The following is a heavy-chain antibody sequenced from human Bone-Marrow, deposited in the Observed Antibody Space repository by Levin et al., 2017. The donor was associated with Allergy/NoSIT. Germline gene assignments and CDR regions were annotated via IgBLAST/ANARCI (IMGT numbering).Heavy chain of an antibody. D-gene: IGHD2-21*02. CDR3: AKAHKTTAGDWKQLFPSFDN. V-gene: IGHV3-23*01. J-gene: IGHJ4*02. CDR1: EFTFSSYA. Sequence: GGSLRLSCAASEFTFSSYAMNWVRQAPGKGLEWISAINGGGESTYYADSVKGRFTISRDNSKNTLYLQMNNLRVEDAAVYYCAKAHKTTAGDWKQLFPSFDNWGRGTLVTVSS. CDR2: INGGGEST.